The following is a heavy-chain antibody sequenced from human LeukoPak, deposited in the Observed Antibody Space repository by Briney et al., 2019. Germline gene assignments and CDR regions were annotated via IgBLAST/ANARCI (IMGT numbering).Heavy chain of an antibody. CDR2: ISAYNGNT. V-gene: IGHV1-18*01. CDR1: GYTFTSYG. CDR3: ARAAEDIVVVIATSGEYFGY. Sequence: ASVKVSCKASGYTFTSYGISWVRQAPGQGLEWMGWISAYNGNTNYAQKLQGRVTMTTDTSTSTAYMELRSLRSDDTAVYYCARAAEDIVVVIATSGEYFGYWGQGTLVTVS. J-gene: IGHJ4*02. D-gene: IGHD2-21*01.